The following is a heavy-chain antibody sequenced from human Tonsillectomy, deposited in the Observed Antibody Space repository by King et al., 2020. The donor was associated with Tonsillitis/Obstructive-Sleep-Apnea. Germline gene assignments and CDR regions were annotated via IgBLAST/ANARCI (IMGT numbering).Heavy chain of an antibody. J-gene: IGHJ2*01. CDR3: AGGERQVDWYFDL. Sequence: QLQESGPGLVKPSETLSLTCTVSGDSISTYYWSWIRQPPGKGLEWIGYIYYSGSTNYNPSLKSRVTMSLETSKNQFSLNLRSVTAADTAVYYCAGGERQVDWYFDLGGRGTLVTVS. CDR1: GDSISTYY. V-gene: IGHV4-59*08. CDR2: IYYSGST. D-gene: IGHD1-1*01.